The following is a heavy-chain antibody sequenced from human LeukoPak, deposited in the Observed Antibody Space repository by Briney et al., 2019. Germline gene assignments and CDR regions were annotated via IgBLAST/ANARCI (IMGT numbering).Heavy chain of an antibody. CDR2: VHYSLPS. J-gene: IGHJ4*02. CDR3: AWRRGNFWSDYYAFDY. Sequence: SETLSLTCAVSGGSISSGGYSWSWIRQPPGKGLEWIGNVHYSLPSNFSPSLKSRVTISMDTSRSQFSLKLGTVTAADTAVYYCAWRRGNFWSDYYAFDYWGRGTLVTISS. CDR1: GGSISSGGYS. V-gene: IGHV4-61*08. D-gene: IGHD3-3*01.